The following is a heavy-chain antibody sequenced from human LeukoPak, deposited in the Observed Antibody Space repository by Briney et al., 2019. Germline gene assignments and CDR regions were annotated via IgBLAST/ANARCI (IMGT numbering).Heavy chain of an antibody. D-gene: IGHD5-18*01. CDR2: ISYDGSNK. J-gene: IGHJ4*02. V-gene: IGHV3-30-3*01. CDR1: EFTFSSYA. CDR3: ARDMSSMVSSYFDY. Sequence: PGGSLRLSCAASEFTFSSYAMHWVRQAPGKGLEWVAVISYDGSNKYYADSVKGRFTISRDNSKNTLYLQMNSLRAEDTAVYYCARDMSSMVSSYFDYWGQGTLVTVSS.